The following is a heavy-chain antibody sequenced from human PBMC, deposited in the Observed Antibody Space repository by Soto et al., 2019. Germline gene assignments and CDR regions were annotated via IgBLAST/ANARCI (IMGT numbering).Heavy chain of an antibody. CDR2: ISYDGSNK. CDR1: GFTFSSYA. CDR3: ARGQSDSFGRFDP. D-gene: IGHD3-22*01. J-gene: IGHJ5*02. Sequence: QVQLVESGGGVVQPGRSLRLSCAASGFTFSSYAIHWVRQAPGKGLEWVALISYDGSNKYYADSVKGQFTISRDNSKNTLYLQMNSLRTEDTAVYYCARGQSDSFGRFDPWGQGTLVTVSS. V-gene: IGHV3-30-3*01.